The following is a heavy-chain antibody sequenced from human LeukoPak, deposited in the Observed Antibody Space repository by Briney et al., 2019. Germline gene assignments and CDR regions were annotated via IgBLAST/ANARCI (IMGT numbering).Heavy chain of an antibody. CDR2: IYYSGST. J-gene: IGHJ4*02. CDR1: GGSISSYY. Sequence: MSSETLSLTCTVSGGSISSYYWSWIRQPPGKGLEWIGYIYYSGSTYYNPSLKSRVTISVDTSKNQFSLKLSSVTAADTAVFYCARFSSLAAVGTDYWGQGTLVTVSS. D-gene: IGHD6-13*01. CDR3: ARFSSLAAVGTDY. V-gene: IGHV4-59*04.